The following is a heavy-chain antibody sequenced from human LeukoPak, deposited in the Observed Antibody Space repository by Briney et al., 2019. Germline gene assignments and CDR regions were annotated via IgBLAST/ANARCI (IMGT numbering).Heavy chain of an antibody. CDR2: ISTSGNTI. D-gene: IGHD3-10*01. Sequence: GGSRRLSCAASGFRLSNYNMNWVRQTPGKGLEWISYISTSGNTIYYTDSVKGRFTVSRDNAKNAMYLQMNNLRAEDTAVYYCARSSVLWFGEPYCFDYWGQGTLGTVSS. V-gene: IGHV3-48*03. CDR1: GFRLSNYN. CDR3: ARSSVLWFGEPYCFDY. J-gene: IGHJ4*02.